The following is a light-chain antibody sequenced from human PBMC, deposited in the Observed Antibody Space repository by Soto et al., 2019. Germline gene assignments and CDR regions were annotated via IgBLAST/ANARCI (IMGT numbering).Light chain of an antibody. Sequence: QSVLTQPPSASGTPGQRVTISCSGSSSNIGVNYVYWYQQLPGTAPKLLVFDDNQRPSGVPDRSSDSKSGTSASLAISGLRSEDEADYYCAAWDNSLSGRVFGGGTKLTVL. J-gene: IGLJ3*02. CDR3: AAWDNSLSGRV. CDR2: DDN. V-gene: IGLV1-47*02. CDR1: SSNIGVNY.